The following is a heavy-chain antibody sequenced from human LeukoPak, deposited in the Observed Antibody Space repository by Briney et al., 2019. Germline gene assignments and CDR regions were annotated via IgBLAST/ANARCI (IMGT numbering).Heavy chain of an antibody. V-gene: IGHV4-59*08. CDR2: IYYSGST. J-gene: IGHJ4*02. CDR3: AALYVGAYYYFDY. CDR1: GGSISSYY. D-gene: IGHD1-26*01. Sequence: SETLSLTCTVSGGSISSYYWSWIRQPPGKGLEWIGYIYYSGSTNYNPSLKSRVTISVDTSKNQFSLKLSSVTAADTAVYYCAALYVGAYYYFDYWGRGTLVTVSS.